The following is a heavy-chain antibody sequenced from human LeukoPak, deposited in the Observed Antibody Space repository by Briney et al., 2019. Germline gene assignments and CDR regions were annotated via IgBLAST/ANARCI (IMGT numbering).Heavy chain of an antibody. V-gene: IGHV4-59*12. CDR2: IYYSGST. D-gene: IGHD1-26*01. J-gene: IGHJ5*02. CDR3: ARDRGGSYGLDP. Sequence: SETLSLTCTVSGGSISSYYWSWIRQPPGKGLEWIGYIYYSGSTNYNPSLKSRVTISVDTSKNQFSLKLSSVTAADTAVYYCARDRGGSYGLDPWGQGTLVTVSS. CDR1: GGSISSYY.